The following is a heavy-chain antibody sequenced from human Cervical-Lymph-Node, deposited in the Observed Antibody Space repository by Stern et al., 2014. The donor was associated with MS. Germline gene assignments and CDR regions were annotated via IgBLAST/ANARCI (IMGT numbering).Heavy chain of an antibody. Sequence: EVQLVESGGGLVQPGGSLRLSCAASGFTFSSYWMHWVCQAPGKGLVWVSRINSDGSSTSYADSVKGRFTISRDNAKNTLYLQMNSLRAEDTAVYYCATPVARSDAFDIWGQGTMVTVSS. V-gene: IGHV3-74*02. CDR3: ATPVARSDAFDI. D-gene: IGHD6-19*01. CDR1: GFTFSSYW. J-gene: IGHJ3*02. CDR2: INSDGSST.